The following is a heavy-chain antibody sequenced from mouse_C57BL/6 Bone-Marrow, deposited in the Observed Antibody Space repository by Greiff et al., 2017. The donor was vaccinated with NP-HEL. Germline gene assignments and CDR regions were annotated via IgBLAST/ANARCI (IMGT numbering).Heavy chain of an antibody. Sequence: EVQLVESGPGLVKPSQSLSLTCSVTGYSITSGYYWNWIRQFPGNKLEWMGYISYDGSNNYNPSLKNRISITRDTSKNQFFLKLNSVTTEDTATYYCARERLVLRREFAYWGQGTLVTVSA. CDR1: GYSITSGYY. V-gene: IGHV3-6*01. D-gene: IGHD2-12*01. CDR3: ARERLVLRREFAY. CDR2: ISYDGSN. J-gene: IGHJ3*01.